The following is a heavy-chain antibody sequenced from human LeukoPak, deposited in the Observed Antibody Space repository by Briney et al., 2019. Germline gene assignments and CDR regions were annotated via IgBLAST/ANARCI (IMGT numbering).Heavy chain of an antibody. D-gene: IGHD3-10*01. CDR3: ARVMVRGLSPFGGFDP. V-gene: IGHV3-11*01. CDR2: VSSSGSTI. CDR1: GFTFSDYY. Sequence: GGSLRLSCAASGFTFSDYYMSWVRQAPGKGLECVSYVSSSGSTIYYADSVKGRFTISRDNARNSLYLQMNSLRAGATAVYSFARVMVRGLSPFGGFDPWGQGTLVNVP. J-gene: IGHJ5*02.